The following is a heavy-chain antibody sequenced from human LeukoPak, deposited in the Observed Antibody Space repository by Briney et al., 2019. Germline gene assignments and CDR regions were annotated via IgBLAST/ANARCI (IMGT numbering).Heavy chain of an antibody. D-gene: IGHD3-3*01. CDR1: GFTFSSYA. V-gene: IGHV3-23*01. CDR3: AKDRGRVTIFGVVTPMPYFDY. J-gene: IGHJ4*02. Sequence: GGSLRLSCAASGFTFSSYAMSWVRQAPGKGLEWVSAISGSGGSTYYADSVKGRFTISRDNSKNTLYLQMNSLRAEDTAVYYCAKDRGRVTIFGVVTPMPYFDYWGQGTLVTVSS. CDR2: ISGSGGST.